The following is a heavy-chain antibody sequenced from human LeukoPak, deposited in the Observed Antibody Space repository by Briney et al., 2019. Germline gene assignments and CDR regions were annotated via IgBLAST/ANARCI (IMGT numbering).Heavy chain of an antibody. V-gene: IGHV4-59*12. CDR3: ARAGRYCSGGSCGGWFDP. Sequence: KPSETLSLTCTVSGDSIGSYLWSWIRQSPGKGLEWIGHIYHSGSTNYNPSLKSRVTISVDKSKNQFSLKLSSVTAADTAVYYCARAGRYCSGGSCGGWFDPWGQGTLVTVSS. CDR1: GDSIGSYL. D-gene: IGHD2-15*01. J-gene: IGHJ5*02. CDR2: IYHSGST.